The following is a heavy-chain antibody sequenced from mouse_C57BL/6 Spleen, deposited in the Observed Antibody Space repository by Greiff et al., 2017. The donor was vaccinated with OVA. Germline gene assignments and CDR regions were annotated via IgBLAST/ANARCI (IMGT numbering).Heavy chain of an antibody. J-gene: IGHJ2*01. Sequence: VKLQESGAELVKPGASVKMSCKASGYTFTSYWITWVKQRPGQGLAWIGDIYPGSGSTNYNEKFKSKATLTVDTSSSTAYMQLSSLTSEDSAVYYCARSSYYGSSPLDYWGKGTTLTVSS. CDR2: IYPGSGST. V-gene: IGHV1-55*01. CDR1: GYTFTSYW. CDR3: ARSSYYGSSPLDY. D-gene: IGHD1-1*01.